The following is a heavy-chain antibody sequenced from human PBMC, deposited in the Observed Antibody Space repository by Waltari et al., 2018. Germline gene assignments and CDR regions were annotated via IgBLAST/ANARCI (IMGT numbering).Heavy chain of an antibody. Sequence: EVQLVESGGGLAQPGGSLRLSCAASGLRFSTSWMTWVRQASGKGPEWVANIKQDGSEKYYMDSVKGRFTISRDNAKNSLYLQMNNLRVEDTAVYYCTRGGRDSSWYWRDWGQGTLVTVSS. D-gene: IGHD6-13*01. V-gene: IGHV3-7*01. CDR1: GLRFSTSW. J-gene: IGHJ4*02. CDR3: TRGGRDSSWYWRD. CDR2: IKQDGSEK.